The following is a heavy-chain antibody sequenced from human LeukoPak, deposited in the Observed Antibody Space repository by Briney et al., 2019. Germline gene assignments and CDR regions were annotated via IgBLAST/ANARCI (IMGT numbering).Heavy chain of an antibody. J-gene: IGHJ4*02. CDR3: ARGTGGLYRELWYFDY. V-gene: IGHV3-30-3*01. D-gene: IGHD3-16*01. CDR2: ISYDGSNK. CDR1: GFTFSSYA. Sequence: GGSLRLSCAASGFTFSSYAMHWVRQAPGKGLEWVAVISYDGSNKYYADSVKGRFTISRDNSKNTLYLQMNSLRAEDTAVYYCARGTGGLYRELWYFDYWGQGTLVTVSS.